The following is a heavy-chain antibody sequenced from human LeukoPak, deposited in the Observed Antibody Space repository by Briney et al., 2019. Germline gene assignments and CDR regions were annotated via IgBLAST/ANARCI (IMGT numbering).Heavy chain of an antibody. J-gene: IGHJ4*02. V-gene: IGHV3-23*01. CDR1: GFTFSSYA. D-gene: IGHD6-13*01. Sequence: GGSLRLSCAASGFTFSSYAMNWVRQAPGKGLEWVSAISANGGGTYYADSVKGRFTISRDNSKNTLYLQMNSLRAEDTAVYYCAKGSSPFDYWGQGTLVTVSS. CDR2: ISANGGGT. CDR3: AKGSSPFDY.